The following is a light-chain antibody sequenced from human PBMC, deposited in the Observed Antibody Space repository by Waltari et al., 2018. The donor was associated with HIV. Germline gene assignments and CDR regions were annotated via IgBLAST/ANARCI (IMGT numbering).Light chain of an antibody. J-gene: IGKJ4*01. CDR3: QQYYTTPLT. CDR2: WAS. Sequence: DIVMTQSPDSLAVSLGERAHINCKSSQNVSYSSNNNNHLAWYQQKPGQPPKLLIYWASTRESGVPDRFSGSGSGTDCTLTISSRQSEDVAVYYCQQYYTTPLTFGGGTKVEIK. CDR1: QNVSYSSNNNNH. V-gene: IGKV4-1*01.